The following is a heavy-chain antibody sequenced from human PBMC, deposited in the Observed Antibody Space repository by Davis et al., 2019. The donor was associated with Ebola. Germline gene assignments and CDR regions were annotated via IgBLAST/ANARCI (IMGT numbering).Heavy chain of an antibody. J-gene: IGHJ4*02. Sequence: PSETLSLTCAVYGGSFSGYYWSWIRQPPGKGLEWIGEINHSGSTYYNPSLKSRVTISVDTSKNQFSLKLSSVTAADTAVYYCARSGGWSTIPFDYWGQGTLVTVSS. CDR3: ARSGGWSTIPFDY. V-gene: IGHV4-34*01. D-gene: IGHD6-19*01. CDR1: GGSFSGYY. CDR2: INHSGST.